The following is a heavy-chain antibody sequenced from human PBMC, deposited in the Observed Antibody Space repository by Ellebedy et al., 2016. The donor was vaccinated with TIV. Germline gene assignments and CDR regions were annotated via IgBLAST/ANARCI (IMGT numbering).Heavy chain of an antibody. CDR3: ARGYSGYYDSSGYKLDY. CDR2: INPSGGST. V-gene: IGHV1-46*01. CDR1: GYTFTSYY. J-gene: IGHJ4*02. D-gene: IGHD3-22*01. Sequence: ASVKVSCXASGYTFTSYYMHWVRQAPGQGLEWMGIINPSGGSTSYAQKFQGRVTMTRDTSTSTVYMELSSLRSEDTAVYYCARGYSGYYDSSGYKLDYWGQGTLVTVSS.